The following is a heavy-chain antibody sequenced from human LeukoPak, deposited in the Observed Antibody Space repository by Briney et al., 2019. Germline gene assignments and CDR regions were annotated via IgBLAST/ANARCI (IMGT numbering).Heavy chain of an antibody. V-gene: IGHV1-69-2*01. D-gene: IGHD1-7*01. J-gene: IGHJ4*02. CDR2: VDPEDGET. Sequence: ASVTISCKVSGYTFTDYYMHWVQQAPGKGLEWMGVVDPEDGETIYAEKFQGRVTITADTSTDTAYMELSSLRSEDTAVYYCALQLELSFPLVYWGQGTLVTVSS. CDR3: ALQLELSFPLVY. CDR1: GYTFTDYY.